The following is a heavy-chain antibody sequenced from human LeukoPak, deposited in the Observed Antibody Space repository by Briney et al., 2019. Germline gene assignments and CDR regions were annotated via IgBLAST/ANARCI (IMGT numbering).Heavy chain of an antibody. V-gene: IGHV3-74*01. CDR3: TTGIGSYYYC. CDR1: GSTFSRYW. J-gene: IGHJ4*02. Sequence: GGYLRLSCAASGSTFSRYWMHWVRQAPGKGLVWVSRVKSDGSDTIYADSVKGRFTISRDNAKNTLYLQMDSLRAEDTAVYYCTTGIGSYYYCWGQGTLVTVAS. D-gene: IGHD1-26*01. CDR2: VKSDGSDT.